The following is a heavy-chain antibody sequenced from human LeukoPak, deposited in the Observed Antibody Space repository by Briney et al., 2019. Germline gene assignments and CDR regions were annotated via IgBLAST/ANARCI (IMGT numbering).Heavy chain of an antibody. CDR1: GYTLTELS. J-gene: IGHJ3*02. CDR2: FDPEDGET. Sequence: ASVKVSCKVSGYTLTELSMHWVRQAPGKGLEWMGGFDPEDGETIYAQKFRGRVTMTEDTSTDTAYMELSSLRSEDTAVYYCAREPPQYCSSTSCYLVTYAFDIWGQGTMVTVSS. V-gene: IGHV1-24*01. CDR3: AREPPQYCSSTSCYLVTYAFDI. D-gene: IGHD2-2*01.